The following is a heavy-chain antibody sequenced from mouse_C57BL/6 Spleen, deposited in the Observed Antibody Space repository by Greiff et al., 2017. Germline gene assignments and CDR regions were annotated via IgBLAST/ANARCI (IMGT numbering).Heavy chain of an antibody. V-gene: IGHV1-80*01. CDR3: ASEARGLNFDD. CDR1: GYAFSSYW. J-gene: IGHJ2*01. Sequence: QVQLQQSGAELVKPGASVKISCKASGYAFSSYWMNWVKQRPGKGLEWIGQIYPGDGDTNYNGKFKGKATLTADKSSSTAYMRLSSLTSEDSAVCFCASEARGLNFDDWGKGATRTVYS. CDR2: IYPGDGDT. D-gene: IGHD2-2*01.